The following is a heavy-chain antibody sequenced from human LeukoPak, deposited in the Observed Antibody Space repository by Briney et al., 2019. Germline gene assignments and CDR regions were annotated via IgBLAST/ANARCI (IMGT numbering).Heavy chain of an antibody. CDR2: IYHSGST. CDR1: GYSINSGFY. J-gene: IGHJ4*02. D-gene: IGHD3-16*01. CDR3: ARGVGLTQGGAFDF. Sequence: SETLFLTCTVSGYSINSGFYWGWIRQPPGKGLEWIGSIYHSGSTHYKSSLKSRVTISVDTSKNQLSLKLTSVTAADTAVYYCARGVGLTQGGAFDFWGQGTLVTVSS. V-gene: IGHV4-38-2*02.